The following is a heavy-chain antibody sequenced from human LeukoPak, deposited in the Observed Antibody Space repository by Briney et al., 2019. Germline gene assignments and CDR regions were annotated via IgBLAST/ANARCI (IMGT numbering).Heavy chain of an antibody. Sequence: SETLSLTCTVSGASISTYYWSWIRQPPGKGLEWIGYLYYSGSTTYSPSLKSRVTMSVKTSKSQFSLKLNSVTAADTAIYYCARVRGTFETDWGQGTLVTVSS. CDR3: ARVRGTFETD. CDR1: GASISTYY. V-gene: IGHV4-59*01. J-gene: IGHJ1*01. CDR2: LYYSGST. D-gene: IGHD2/OR15-2a*01.